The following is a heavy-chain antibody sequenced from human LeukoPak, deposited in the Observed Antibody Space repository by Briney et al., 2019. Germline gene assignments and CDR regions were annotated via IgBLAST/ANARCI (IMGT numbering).Heavy chain of an antibody. CDR1: GFTFSSYG. Sequence: GGSLRLSCAASGFTFSSYGMHWVRQAPGKGLEWVAFIRYDGSNKYYADSVKGRFTISRDNSKNTLYLQMNSLRAEVTAVYYCAKALSVVITYFDYWGQGTLVTVSS. D-gene: IGHD3-22*01. CDR2: IRYDGSNK. CDR3: AKALSVVITYFDY. J-gene: IGHJ4*02. V-gene: IGHV3-30*02.